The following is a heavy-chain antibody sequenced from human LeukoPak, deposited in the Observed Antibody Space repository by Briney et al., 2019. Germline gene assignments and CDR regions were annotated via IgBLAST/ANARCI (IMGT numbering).Heavy chain of an antibody. Sequence: PGESLKISCKGSGYSFTSYWIGWVLQMPGKGLEWMGIIYPGDSDTRYSPSFQGQVTISADKSISTAYLQWSSLKASDTAMYYCASVQGYSSSWYGGFDYWGQGTLVTVSS. CDR2: IYPGDSDT. CDR3: ASVQGYSSSWYGGFDY. V-gene: IGHV5-51*01. D-gene: IGHD6-13*01. CDR1: GYSFTSYW. J-gene: IGHJ4*02.